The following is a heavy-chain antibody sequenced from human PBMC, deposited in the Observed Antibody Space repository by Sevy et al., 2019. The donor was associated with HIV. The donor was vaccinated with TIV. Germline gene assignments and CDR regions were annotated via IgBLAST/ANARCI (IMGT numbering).Heavy chain of an antibody. J-gene: IGHJ3*01. CDR3: ARPYGSGSWEAFDV. CDR1: GFTFSDYY. Sequence: GGSLRLSCAASGFTFSDYYMNWVRQAPGKGLEWVSSITSSSNYIYYADSVKGRFTISRDNAKDSVYLQMNSLRAEDTAVYYCARPYGSGSWEAFDVWGQGTTVTVSS. CDR2: ITSSSNYI. D-gene: IGHD3-10*01. V-gene: IGHV3-21*01.